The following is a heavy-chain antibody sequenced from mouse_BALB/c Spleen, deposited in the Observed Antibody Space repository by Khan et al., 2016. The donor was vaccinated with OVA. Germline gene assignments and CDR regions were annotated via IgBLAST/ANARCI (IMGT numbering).Heavy chain of an antibody. CDR1: GYTFTNYG. J-gene: IGHJ4*01. D-gene: IGHD4-1*01. V-gene: IGHV9-3-1*01. Sequence: QIQLVQSGPELKKPGETVKISCKASGYTFTNYGMNWVKQAPGKDLKWMGWINTYTGEPTYADDFKGRFAFSLETSASTAYLKINNLKNEDTDTYFCARVGYNGTMDYWGQGTSVTVSS. CDR2: INTYTGEP. CDR3: ARVGYNGTMDY.